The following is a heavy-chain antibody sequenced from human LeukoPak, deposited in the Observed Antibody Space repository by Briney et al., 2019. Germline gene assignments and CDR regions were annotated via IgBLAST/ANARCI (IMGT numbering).Heavy chain of an antibody. CDR1: GYTFTGYY. Sequence: ASVKVSCKASGYTFTGYYMHWVRQAPGQGLEWMGWINPNSGGTNYAQKFQGWVTMTRDTSISTAYMELSRLRPDDTAVYYCARGYCSGGSCYSGSEWFDPWGQGTLVTVSS. CDR2: INPNSGGT. D-gene: IGHD2-15*01. CDR3: ARGYCSGGSCYSGSEWFDP. J-gene: IGHJ5*02. V-gene: IGHV1-2*04.